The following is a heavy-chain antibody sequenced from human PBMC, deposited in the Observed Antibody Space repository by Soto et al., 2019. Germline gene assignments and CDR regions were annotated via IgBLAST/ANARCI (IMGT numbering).Heavy chain of an antibody. CDR1: GGTFSSYT. D-gene: IGHD3-3*01. CDR2: IIPILGIA. J-gene: IGHJ6*02. V-gene: IGHV1-69*02. Sequence: SVKVSCKASGGTFSSYTISWVRQAPGQGLEWMGRIIPILGIANYAQKFQGRVTITADKSTSTAYMELSSLRSEDTAVYYCARWSGRPSRYYYYYYYGMDVWGQGTTVTVSS. CDR3: ARWSGRPSRYYYYYYYGMDV.